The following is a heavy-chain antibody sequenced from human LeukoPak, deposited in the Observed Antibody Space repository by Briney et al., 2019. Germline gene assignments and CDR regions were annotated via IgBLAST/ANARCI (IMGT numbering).Heavy chain of an antibody. D-gene: IGHD3-3*01. V-gene: IGHV1-2*02. CDR2: INPNSGGT. CDR1: GYTFTGYY. CDR3: AREGDFWSTYTSYYYYHMDV. Sequence: GSVKVSCKASGYTFTGYYMHWVRQAPGQGLEWMGWINPNSGGTNYAQKFQGRVTMTRDTSISTAYMELSRLRSDDTAVYYCAREGDFWSTYTSYYYYHMDVWGKGTTVTVSS. J-gene: IGHJ6*03.